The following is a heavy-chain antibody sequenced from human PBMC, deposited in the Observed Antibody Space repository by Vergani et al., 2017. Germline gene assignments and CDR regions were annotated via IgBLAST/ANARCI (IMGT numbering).Heavy chain of an antibody. CDR1: GFRFSSYG. D-gene: IGHD5-18*01. J-gene: IGHJ4*02. V-gene: IGHV3-33*01. CDR2: IWYDGSNK. Sequence: QVQLVESGGGVVQPGRSLRLSCAASGFRFSSYGMNWVRQAPGKGLEWVAVIWYDGSNKYYADSVKGRFTISRDNSQNTVNLQMNSLRAEDTAVYYCARGTRGYRLDYWGQGTLVTVSS. CDR3: ARGTRGYRLDY.